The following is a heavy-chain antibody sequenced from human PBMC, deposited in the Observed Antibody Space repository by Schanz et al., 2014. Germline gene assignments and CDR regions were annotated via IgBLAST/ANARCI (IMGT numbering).Heavy chain of an antibody. Sequence: VQLVESGGYLVQPGGSLRLSCSASGFTFSSYAMHWVRQAPGKGLEWVSALSGSGGSTYYADSVKGRFTISRDNSKNTLYLQMNSLRAEDTAVYYCAKDLLYGAPMPLNHLDYWGQGTLVTVSS. D-gene: IGHD2-2*01. CDR2: LSGSGGST. V-gene: IGHV3-23*04. J-gene: IGHJ4*02. CDR1: GFTFSSYA. CDR3: AKDLLYGAPMPLNHLDY.